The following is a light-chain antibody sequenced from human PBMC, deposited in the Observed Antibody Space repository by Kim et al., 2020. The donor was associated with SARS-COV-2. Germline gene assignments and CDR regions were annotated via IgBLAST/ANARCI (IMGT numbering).Light chain of an antibody. V-gene: IGKV3-15*01. J-gene: IGKJ2*01. Sequence: EIVMTQSPATLSVSPGDRATLSCRASQSINTDLAWYQQKPGQAPRLLIYAASTRATGIPARFSGSGSGTEFTLTISSLQSEDFAVYYCQQYKDWPPAHTFGQGTKLEI. CDR3: QQYKDWPPAHT. CDR2: AAS. CDR1: QSINTD.